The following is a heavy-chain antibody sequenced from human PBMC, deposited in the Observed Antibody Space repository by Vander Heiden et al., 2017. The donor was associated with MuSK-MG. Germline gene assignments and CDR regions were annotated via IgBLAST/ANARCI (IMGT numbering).Heavy chain of an antibody. D-gene: IGHD1-20*01. J-gene: IGHJ6*02. CDR3: ARGPVWSPAVGGLRDGMDV. Sequence: QVQLVQSGAEVKKPGASVKVSCKTSGYTFTSYDIHWVRQATGQGLDWMGWMNPNSGNTGYAQKFQGRFTMTRNTSISTAYMEVYDLRSEDTAVYYCARGPVWSPAVGGLRDGMDVWGQGTTVTVSS. V-gene: IGHV1-8*01. CDR1: GYTFTSYD. CDR2: MNPNSGNT.